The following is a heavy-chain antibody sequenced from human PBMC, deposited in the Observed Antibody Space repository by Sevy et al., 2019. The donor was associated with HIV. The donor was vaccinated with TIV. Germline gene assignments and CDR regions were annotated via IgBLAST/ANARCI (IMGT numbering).Heavy chain of an antibody. V-gene: IGHV3-66*01. CDR1: TFSVTDNY. D-gene: IGHD3-22*01. J-gene: IGHJ6*02. CDR3: ERDRYYDASGYYYYYYGLDV. CDR2: IYSGGST. Sequence: GGSLRLSCAASTFSVTDNYMSWVRQAPGKGLEWVSTIYSGGSTLYADSVKGRFTISRDNSKKTLYLIMNSLRAEDTAVYYCERDRYYDASGYYYYYYGLDVWGQGTTVTVSS.